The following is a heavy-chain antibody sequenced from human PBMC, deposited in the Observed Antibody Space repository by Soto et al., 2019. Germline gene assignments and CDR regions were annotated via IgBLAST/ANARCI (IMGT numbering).Heavy chain of an antibody. CDR3: ARVCGGDCYNAFEM. CDR1: GGSISSYY. V-gene: IGHV4-59*01. Sequence: PSETLSLTCTVSGGSISSYYWSWIRQPPGKGLEWIGYIYYSGSTNYNPSLKSRVTISVDTSKNQFSLKLSSVTAADTAVYYCARVCGGDCYNAFEMWGQGTMLTVS. CDR2: IYYSGST. D-gene: IGHD2-21*02. J-gene: IGHJ3*02.